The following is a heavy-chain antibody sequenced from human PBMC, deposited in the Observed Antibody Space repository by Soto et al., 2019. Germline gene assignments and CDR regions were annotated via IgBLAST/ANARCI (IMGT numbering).Heavy chain of an antibody. CDR1: GYTFTTYA. J-gene: IGHJ4*02. D-gene: IGHD2-8*01. CDR3: ARDQVAALYPLAMEY. V-gene: IGHV1-3*01. CDR2: INAGDGDI. Sequence: QVQLLQSGAEVKKPGASVKVSCKASGYTFTTYAVHWVRQAPGQRPEWMGWINAGDGDIKYSQKLNDRVTLTRDRYANTTYMELTSLRSEDTAVYYCARDQVAALYPLAMEYWGQGTLITVSS.